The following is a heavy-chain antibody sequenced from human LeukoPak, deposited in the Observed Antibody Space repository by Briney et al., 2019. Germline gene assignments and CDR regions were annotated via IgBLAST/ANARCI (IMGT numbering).Heavy chain of an antibody. Sequence: PGGSLRLSCAASGFTFSGYWMSWVRQAPGKELEWVANIKQDGSEKYYVDSVKGRFTISRDNAKNSLYLQMNSLRAEDTAVYYCARVGYGSGSWWFDPWGQGTLVTVSS. D-gene: IGHD3-10*01. CDR1: GFTFSGYW. CDR2: IKQDGSEK. CDR3: ARVGYGSGSWWFDP. J-gene: IGHJ5*02. V-gene: IGHV3-7*01.